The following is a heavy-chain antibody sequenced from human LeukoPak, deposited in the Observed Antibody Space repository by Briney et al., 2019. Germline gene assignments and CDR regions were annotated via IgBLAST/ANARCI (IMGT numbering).Heavy chain of an antibody. D-gene: IGHD1-26*01. V-gene: IGHV4-39*01. CDR3: ARQELETRNFDN. Sequence: SEILSLTCTVSGGSISSSSYYWGWIRQPPGKGLEWIGSIYYSGSTYYNPSLKSRVTISVDTSKNQFSLKLSFVTAADTAVYYCARQELETRNFDNWGQGTLVTVSS. CDR2: IYYSGST. J-gene: IGHJ4*02. CDR1: GGSISSSSYY.